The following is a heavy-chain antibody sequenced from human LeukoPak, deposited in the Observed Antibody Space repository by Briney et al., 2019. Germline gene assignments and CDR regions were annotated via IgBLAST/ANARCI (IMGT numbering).Heavy chain of an antibody. CDR1: GYTFTNFD. J-gene: IGHJ6*03. CDR3: ARAPSWNYNRYYYYYVDV. CDR2: MNPNSGNT. Sequence: ASVKVSCKTSGYTFTNFDINWVRQASGHGLEWMGWMNPNSGNTGYAQKFQGRATITRNTSISTAYMELSSLRSEDTAVYYCARAPSWNYNRYYYYYVDVWGRGTTVTVSS. V-gene: IGHV1-8*03. D-gene: IGHD1-7*01.